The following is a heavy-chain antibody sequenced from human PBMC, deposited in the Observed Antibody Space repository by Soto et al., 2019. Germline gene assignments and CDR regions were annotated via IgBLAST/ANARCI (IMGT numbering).Heavy chain of an antibody. CDR2: IYPGDSDT. CDR3: ASLYSYDSSGYHDAFDI. J-gene: IGHJ3*02. Sequence: XESLKFSCQGSGYSCTSYGVGLVLQMPGKGLEWMGIIYPGDSDTRYSPSFQGQVTISADKSISTAYLQWSSLKASDTAMYYCASLYSYDSSGYHDAFDIWGQGTMVTVSS. V-gene: IGHV5-51*01. D-gene: IGHD3-22*01. CDR1: GYSCTSYG.